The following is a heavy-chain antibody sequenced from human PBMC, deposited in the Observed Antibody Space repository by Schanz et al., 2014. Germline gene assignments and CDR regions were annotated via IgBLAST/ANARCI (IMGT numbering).Heavy chain of an antibody. CDR3: ARDSLRGATGGYGMDV. D-gene: IGHD2-8*02. J-gene: IGHJ6*02. CDR1: GGSFSGYY. CDR2: IYHTGST. V-gene: IGHV4-34*01. Sequence: QVQLQQWGAGLLKPSETLSLTCGVFGGSFSGYYWSWIRQPPGKGLEWIGEIYHTGSTNYNPSLKIRLTISVDPSKNRFSLKLTSLTAADTAVYYCARDSLRGATGGYGMDVWGQGTTVTVSS.